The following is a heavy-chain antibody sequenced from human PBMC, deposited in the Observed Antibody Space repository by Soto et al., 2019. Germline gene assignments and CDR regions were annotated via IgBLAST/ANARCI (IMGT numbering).Heavy chain of an antibody. CDR2: IKHSGST. CDR3: ARGRWGYYYGSGSYPCWFDP. Sequence: QVQLQQWGAGLLKPSETLSLTCAVYGGSFSGYYWSWIRQPPGKGLERIGEIKHSGSTNYNPALKSRVTISVHTSKNQFSLKLSSVTAADTAVYYCARGRWGYYYGSGSYPCWFDPWGQGTLVTVSS. V-gene: IGHV4-34*01. D-gene: IGHD3-10*01. J-gene: IGHJ5*02. CDR1: GGSFSGYY.